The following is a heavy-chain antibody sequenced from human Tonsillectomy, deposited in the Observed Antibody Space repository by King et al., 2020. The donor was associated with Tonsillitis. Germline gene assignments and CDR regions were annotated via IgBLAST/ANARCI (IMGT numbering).Heavy chain of an antibody. V-gene: IGHV3-30-3*01. CDR3: AGGQQLANVYYNYGMDV. D-gene: IGHD6-13*01. CDR1: GFTFSSYA. CDR2: ISYDGSDK. J-gene: IGHJ6*02. Sequence: VQLVESGGGVVQPGRSLRLSCAASGFTFSSYAMHWVRQAPGKGLEWVADISYDGSDKYYTDSVKGRFTISRDNSKNTVYLQMNSLRAEDTAVYYCAGGQQLANVYYNYGMDVWGQGTTVTVSS.